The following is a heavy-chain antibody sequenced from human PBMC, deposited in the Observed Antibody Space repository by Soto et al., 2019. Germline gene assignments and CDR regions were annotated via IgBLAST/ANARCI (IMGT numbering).Heavy chain of an antibody. CDR3: AREEGFRITMDRGRWFDP. J-gene: IGHJ5*02. Sequence: ASVKVSCKASGYTFTGYYLHWVRQAPGQGLEWMGWVNPISGDTNYAQKFQDRVIMTRDRSITTVHMELSRLRSDDTAVYYCAREEGFRITMDRGRWFDPWGQGTLVTVSS. V-gene: IGHV1-2*02. CDR2: VNPISGDT. D-gene: IGHD3-10*01. CDR1: GYTFTGYY.